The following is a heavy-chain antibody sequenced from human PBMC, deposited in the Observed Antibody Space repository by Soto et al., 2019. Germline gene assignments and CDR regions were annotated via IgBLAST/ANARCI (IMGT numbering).Heavy chain of an antibody. V-gene: IGHV4-39*01. D-gene: IGHD3-3*01. J-gene: IGHJ5*02. CDR3: ARRERYYGSPGWLDP. Sequence: SETLSLTCTVSGGSISSFTYYWGWIRQPPGKGLEWIGTVYYNENTYYNPSLKSRVTITVDTAKNQFSLNLRSVTAADTAMYFCARRERYYGSPGWLDPWGPGTLVTVSS. CDR1: GGSISSFTYY. CDR2: VYYNENT.